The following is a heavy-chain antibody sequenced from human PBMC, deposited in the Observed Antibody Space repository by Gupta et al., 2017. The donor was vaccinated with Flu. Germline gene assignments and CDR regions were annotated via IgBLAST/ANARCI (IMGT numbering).Heavy chain of an antibody. CDR2: ISASGSRT. Sequence: AISWVRQVPGKGLEWVSGISASGSRTYYADSVKGRFTVSRDTSKNILYLQMSSLRADDTAVYFCAKNRVAGAISYYYGLDVWGRGTTVTVSS. J-gene: IGHJ6*02. CDR1: A. D-gene: IGHD1-26*01. CDR3: AKNRVAGAISYYYGLDV. V-gene: IGHV3-23*01.